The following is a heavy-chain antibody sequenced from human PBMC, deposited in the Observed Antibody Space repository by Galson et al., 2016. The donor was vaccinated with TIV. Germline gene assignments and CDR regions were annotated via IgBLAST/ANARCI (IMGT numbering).Heavy chain of an antibody. D-gene: IGHD3-22*01. J-gene: IGHJ6*02. V-gene: IGHV3-23*01. Sequence: SLRLSCAASGFTFSIFAMTWVRQAPGMGLEWVSAISGGGGGTYYADSVKGRFTVSRDNSKNTVFLQMNSLRAEDTAVYYCTKVPSSGFSYYYGLDVWGQGTTVTVSS. CDR3: TKVPSSGFSYYYGLDV. CDR2: ISGGGGGT. CDR1: GFTFSIFA.